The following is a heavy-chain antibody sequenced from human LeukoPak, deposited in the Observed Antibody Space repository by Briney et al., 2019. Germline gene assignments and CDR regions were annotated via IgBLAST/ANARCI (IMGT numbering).Heavy chain of an antibody. CDR2: ISSGGSP. CDR1: GFTFSDYG. D-gene: IGHD6-19*01. V-gene: IGHV3-53*01. CDR3: AREQWLDY. Sequence: GGSLRLSCAAAGFTFSDYGMNWVRQAPGKGLEWVSVISSGGSPYYAVSVKGRFTISRDDSKNTLYLQMNILRDEDTAVYFCAREQWLDYWGQGTLVTVSS. J-gene: IGHJ4*02.